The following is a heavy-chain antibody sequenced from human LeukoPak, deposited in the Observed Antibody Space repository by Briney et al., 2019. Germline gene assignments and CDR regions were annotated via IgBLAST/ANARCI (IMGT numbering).Heavy chain of an antibody. D-gene: IGHD1-26*01. CDR3: APKTSGNYPFDY. CDR1: GFTFNTYS. CDR2: ISGSGGTS. J-gene: IGHJ4*02. Sequence: PGGSLRLSCAASGFTFNTYSMNWVRQAPGKGLEWVSVISGSGGTSYYADSVKGRFTISRDNSKNTLYLQMNSLRAEDTAIYHCAPKTSGNYPFDYWGQGTLVTVSS. V-gene: IGHV3-23*01.